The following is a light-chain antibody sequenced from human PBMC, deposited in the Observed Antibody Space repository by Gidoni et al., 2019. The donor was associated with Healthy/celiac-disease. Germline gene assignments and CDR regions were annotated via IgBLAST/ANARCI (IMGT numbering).Light chain of an antibody. CDR1: QSISSY. V-gene: IGKV1-39*01. Sequence: DIQMTQSPSSLSASVGDRVTITCRASQSISSYLNWYQQKPGKAPKLLLYAASSLQRGVPSRFCSGGSGTNFTLTISSLQPEDFATYYCRQSYSTPWFTFGPGTKVDIK. CDR3: RQSYSTPWFT. J-gene: IGKJ3*01. CDR2: AAS.